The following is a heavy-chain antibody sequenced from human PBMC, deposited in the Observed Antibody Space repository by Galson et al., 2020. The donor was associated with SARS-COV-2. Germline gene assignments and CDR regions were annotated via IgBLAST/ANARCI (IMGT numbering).Heavy chain of an antibody. D-gene: IGHD3-9*01. V-gene: IGHV1-18*01. J-gene: IGHJ3*02. Sequence: ASVTVSCKASGYTLTTYGLTWVRQAPGQGLEWMGWISGYTGNTNYAQKFQDRVTLTTDTSTGTAYMELRSLRSDDTAVYYCARKRELQYFVLFTGPDAFDIWGQGTMVTVSS. CDR2: ISGYTGNT. CDR3: ARKRELQYFVLFTGPDAFDI. CDR1: GYTLTTYG.